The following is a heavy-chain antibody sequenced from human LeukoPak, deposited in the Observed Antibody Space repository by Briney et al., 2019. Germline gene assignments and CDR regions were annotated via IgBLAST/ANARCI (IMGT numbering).Heavy chain of an antibody. V-gene: IGHV4-39*07. D-gene: IGHD3-22*01. Sequence: SETLSLTCTVSAGSISSSTFYWGWIRQPPGKGLQWIGTLYYSGSTFYNPSLKSRVTISVDTSKNQFSLKLRSVTAADTAVYYCARVTGYVIEDYFDYWGQGTLVTVSS. J-gene: IGHJ4*02. CDR2: LYYSGST. CDR3: ARVTGYVIEDYFDY. CDR1: AGSISSSTFY.